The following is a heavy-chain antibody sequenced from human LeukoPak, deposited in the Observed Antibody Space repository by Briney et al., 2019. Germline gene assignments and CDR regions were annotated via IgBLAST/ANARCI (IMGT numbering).Heavy chain of an antibody. Sequence: GGSLRLSCAASGFTFISYSMSWVRQAPGKGLEWASTISVSGSTTYYAHSVKGRFTISRDNSENTRYLQMNSLRAEDTGVYYCARVLPRYDFWSGYGKIDYWGQGTLVTVSS. J-gene: IGHJ4*02. CDR3: ARVLPRYDFWSGYGKIDY. CDR2: ISVSGSTT. CDR1: GFTFISYS. V-gene: IGHV3-23*01. D-gene: IGHD3-3*01.